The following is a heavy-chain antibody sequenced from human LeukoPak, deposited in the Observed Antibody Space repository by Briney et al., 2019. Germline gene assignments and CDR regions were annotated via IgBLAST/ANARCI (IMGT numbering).Heavy chain of an antibody. CDR2: ITGSGDTI. Sequence: GGSLRLSCSASGFTFSSYEMNWVRQAPGKGLEWISYITGSGDTIYYADTVKGRFTISRDNAKNSLFLQMNSLTADDTAVYYCARERTTIVSGTAIGAYWGQGTLVTVSS. D-gene: IGHD4-11*01. J-gene: IGHJ4*02. CDR3: ARERTTIVSGTAIGAY. V-gene: IGHV3-48*03. CDR1: GFTFSSYE.